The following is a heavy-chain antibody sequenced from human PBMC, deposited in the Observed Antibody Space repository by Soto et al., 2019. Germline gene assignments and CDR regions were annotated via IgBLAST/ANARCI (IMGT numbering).Heavy chain of an antibody. V-gene: IGHV1-3*01. CDR2: INAGNGNT. J-gene: IGHJ4*02. D-gene: IGHD2-2*01. Sequence: ASVKVSCKASGYAFTSYAMHWVRQAPGQRLEWMGWINAGNGNTKYSQKIQGRVTNTRDTSASTDYMELSSLRSEDTVLYYCASQPAGFDFWCLGSLVTVSS. CDR3: ASQPAGFDF. CDR1: GYAFTSYA.